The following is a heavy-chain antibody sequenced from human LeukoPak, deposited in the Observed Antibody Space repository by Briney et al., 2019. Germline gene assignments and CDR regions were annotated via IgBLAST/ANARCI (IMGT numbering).Heavy chain of an antibody. CDR2: IYYSGST. V-gene: IGHV4-31*03. Sequence: KASQTLSLTCTVSGGSISNGVYYWSWIRQHPGKGLEWIGYIYYSGSTYYSPSLKSRLTMSVDTSKNQFSLKLSSVTAADTAVYYCARVSQYCTGGTCYSHDAFDIWGQGTMVTVSS. J-gene: IGHJ3*02. CDR1: GGSISNGVYY. CDR3: ARVSQYCTGGTCYSHDAFDI. D-gene: IGHD2-15*01.